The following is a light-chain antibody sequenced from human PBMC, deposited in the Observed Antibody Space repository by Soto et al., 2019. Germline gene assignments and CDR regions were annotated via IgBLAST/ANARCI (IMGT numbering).Light chain of an antibody. Sequence: AIRMTQSPSSFSASTGDRVTITCRASQGISSYLAWYQQKPGKAPKLLIYAASTLQSGVPSRFSGSGSWTEFTLTISCLQSEDFATYYCQQYYSYPRTFGQGTKVEIK. CDR2: AAS. CDR1: QGISSY. J-gene: IGKJ1*01. CDR3: QQYYSYPRT. V-gene: IGKV1-8*01.